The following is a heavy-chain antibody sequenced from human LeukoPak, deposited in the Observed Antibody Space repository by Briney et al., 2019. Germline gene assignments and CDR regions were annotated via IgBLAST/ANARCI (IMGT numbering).Heavy chain of an antibody. CDR2: ISAYNGNT. V-gene: IGHV1-18*01. D-gene: IGHD2-15*01. J-gene: IGHJ4*02. CDR3: ARGYCSGGSCYSVDY. Sequence: ASVKVSCKASGYTFTSYGISWVRQAPGQGLEWMGWISAYNGNTNYAQKLQGRVTMTTDTSISTAYMELSSLRSEDTAVYYCARGYCSGGSCYSVDYWGQGTLVTVSS. CDR1: GYTFTSYG.